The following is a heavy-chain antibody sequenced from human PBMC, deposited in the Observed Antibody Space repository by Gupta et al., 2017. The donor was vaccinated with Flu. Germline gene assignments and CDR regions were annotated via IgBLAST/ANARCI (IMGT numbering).Heavy chain of an antibody. CDR1: WFTVSSNY. CDR2: IYSGGST. V-gene: IGHV3-53*01. Sequence: EVQLVEPGRGLIEPGGSLRPSYAASWFTVSSNYMSWFRRAPGPQLAGDSVIYSGGSTYDADAVKGRFTISRYNAKNTKYLQLQRMSAEDTAVYYCACTYGGKSDRVDDWGQGTLVTVSS. J-gene: IGHJ4*02. D-gene: IGHD4-23*01. CDR3: ACTYGGKSDRVDD.